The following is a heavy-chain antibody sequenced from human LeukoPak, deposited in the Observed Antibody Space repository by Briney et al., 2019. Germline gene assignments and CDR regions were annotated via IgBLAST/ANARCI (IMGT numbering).Heavy chain of an antibody. V-gene: IGHV3-74*01. J-gene: IGHJ6*02. D-gene: IGHD3-16*01. Sequence: GGSLRLSCAASGFTFSNYYMHWVRQAPGEGLVWVSHINPDGSRTTYADSVRGRFTISRDNAKNTLYLQMNSLRAEDTAVYYCAGGGVTTPTPYYYYYGMDVWGQGTTVTVSS. CDR1: GFTFSNYY. CDR3: AGGGVTTPTPYYYYYGMDV. CDR2: INPDGSRT.